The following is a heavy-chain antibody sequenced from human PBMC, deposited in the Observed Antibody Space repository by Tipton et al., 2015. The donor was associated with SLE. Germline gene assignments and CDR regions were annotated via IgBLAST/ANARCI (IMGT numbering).Heavy chain of an antibody. D-gene: IGHD3-9*01. CDR1: GYSFTTSW. CDR2: IYPGDSDT. V-gene: IGHV5-51*01. CDR3: ARHPQLTGAFDI. Sequence: QLVQSGAEVKKPGESLKISCKGYGYSFTTSWIGWVRQMPGKGLEWMGIIYPGDSDTRYSPSFQGQVTISVDKSSSTASLQWSSLKASDTAMYYCARHPQLTGAFDIWGHGTMVTASS. J-gene: IGHJ3*02.